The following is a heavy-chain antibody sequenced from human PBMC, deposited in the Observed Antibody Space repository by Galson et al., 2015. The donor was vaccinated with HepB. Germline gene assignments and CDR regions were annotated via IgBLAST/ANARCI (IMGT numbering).Heavy chain of an antibody. V-gene: IGHV7-4-1*02. J-gene: IGHJ5*02. D-gene: IGHD3-3*01. Sequence: SVKVSCKASGYKFDNYEINWVRQAPGHGLEWIGWINTNIGNPTYAQGFRGRFVFSLDTSISTAYLQISNLKTEDTAVYYCARTLPILGVTVSLDPWGQGTQVTVSS. CDR1: GYKFDNYE. CDR2: INTNIGNP. CDR3: ARTLPILGVTVSLDP.